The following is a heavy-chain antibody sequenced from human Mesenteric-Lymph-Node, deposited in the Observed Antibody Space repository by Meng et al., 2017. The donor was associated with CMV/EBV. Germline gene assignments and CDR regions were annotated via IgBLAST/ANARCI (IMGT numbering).Heavy chain of an antibody. J-gene: IGHJ4*02. Sequence: GGSLRLSCAASGFSFSSYWMSWVRQAPGKGLEWVANIKPDGNEKYYVDSVKGRFTISRDNAEKSLYLQMNSLRAEDTAVYYCARGGYSSSSPIDYWGQGTLVTVSS. CDR2: IKPDGNEK. CDR1: GFSFSSYW. CDR3: ARGGYSSSSPIDY. D-gene: IGHD6-6*01. V-gene: IGHV3-7*01.